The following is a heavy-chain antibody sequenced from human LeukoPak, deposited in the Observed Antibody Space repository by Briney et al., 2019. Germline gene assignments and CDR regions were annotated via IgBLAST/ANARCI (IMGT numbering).Heavy chain of an antibody. CDR3: AKMGWTAYDYPNY. V-gene: IGHV3-23*01. CDR1: GLTFSRYA. J-gene: IGHJ4*02. Sequence: GGSLRLSCAASGLTFSRYAMSWVRQAPGKGLEWVSVISDSGADTYYTDSVKGRFTISRDSSKNTLYLQMNSLRAEDTAVYYCAKMGWTAYDYPNYWGQGTLVTVSS. CDR2: ISDSGADT. D-gene: IGHD5-12*01.